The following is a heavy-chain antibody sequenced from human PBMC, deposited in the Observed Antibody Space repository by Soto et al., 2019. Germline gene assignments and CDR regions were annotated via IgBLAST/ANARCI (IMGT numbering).Heavy chain of an antibody. Sequence: RGESLKISSKGSGYSFTSYWIVWVRQMPGKGLEWMGIIYPGDSDTRYSPSFQGQVTISADKSISTAYLQWSSLKASDTVMYYCARHTPCCSGGSCCSDYNDWMVDWCPGTTLNVFS. CDR3: ARHTPCCSGGSCCSDYNDWMVD. CDR1: GYSFTSYW. V-gene: IGHV5-51*01. CDR2: IYPGDSDT. J-gene: IGHJ6*01. D-gene: IGHD2-15*01.